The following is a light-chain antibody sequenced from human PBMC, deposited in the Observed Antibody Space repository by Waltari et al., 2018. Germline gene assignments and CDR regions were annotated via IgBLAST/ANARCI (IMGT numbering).Light chain of an antibody. J-gene: IGLJ2*01. V-gene: IGLV2-8*01. CDR2: EVP. CDR3: SSFAGSTLI. Sequence: QSALTQPPSASGSPGQSVTISCTGTSSDVGGYNFVAWYQQRPGQAPKLIIYEVPARPSGVPDRFTGSKSGDTASLTVSGLQADDEADYYCSSFAGSTLIFGGGTKLTVL. CDR1: SSDVGGYNF.